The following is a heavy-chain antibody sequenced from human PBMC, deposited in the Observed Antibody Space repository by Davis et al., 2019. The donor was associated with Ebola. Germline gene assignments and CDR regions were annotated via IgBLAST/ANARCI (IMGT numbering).Heavy chain of an antibody. J-gene: IGHJ4*02. CDR1: GFTFSRYW. CDR3: SRAEDY. Sequence: GESLKISCAASGFTFSRYWMSWVRQAPGKGLEWVANIQENGNAKYYVDSVKGRFTISRDNAKNSLYLQMNSLRVEDTAVYYCSRAEDYWGQGILVTVSS. CDR2: IQENGNAK. D-gene: IGHD1-14*01. V-gene: IGHV3-7*04.